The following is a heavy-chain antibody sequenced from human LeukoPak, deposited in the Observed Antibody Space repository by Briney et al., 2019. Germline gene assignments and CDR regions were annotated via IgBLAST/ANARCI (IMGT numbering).Heavy chain of an antibody. CDR2: IDPSDSYT. CDR1: GYSFTSYW. Sequence: GESLKISCKGSGYSFTSYWISWVRQMPGKGLEWMGRIDPSDSYTNYSPSFQGHVTISADKSISTAYLQWSSLRASDTAMYYCARRVGATGWFDPWGQGTLVTVSS. D-gene: IGHD1-26*01. CDR3: ARRVGATGWFDP. V-gene: IGHV5-10-1*01. J-gene: IGHJ5*02.